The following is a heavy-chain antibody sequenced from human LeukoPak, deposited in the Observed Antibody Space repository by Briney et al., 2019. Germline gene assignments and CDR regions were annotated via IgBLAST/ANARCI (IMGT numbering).Heavy chain of an antibody. CDR3: ARLHCSGGSCYSASEGNWFDP. J-gene: IGHJ5*02. CDR2: IYYSGST. CDR1: GGSISSYY. V-gene: IGHV4-59*08. D-gene: IGHD2-15*01. Sequence: SETLSLTCTVSGGSISSYYWSWIRQPPGKGPEWIGYIYYSGSTDYNPSLKSRVTISVDTSKNQFSLKLSSVTAADTAVYYCARLHCSGGSCYSASEGNWFDPWGQGTLVTVSS.